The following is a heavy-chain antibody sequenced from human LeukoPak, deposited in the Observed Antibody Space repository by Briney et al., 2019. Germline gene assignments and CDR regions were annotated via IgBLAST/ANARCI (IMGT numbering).Heavy chain of an antibody. D-gene: IGHD2-8*02. CDR3: AKEYYVLLVYALGGSFDY. CDR2: ISGSGVRA. V-gene: IGHV3-23*01. CDR1: GFTFSSYA. J-gene: IGHJ4*02. Sequence: GGSLRLSCAASGFTFSSYAMSWVRQAPGKGLEWVSAISGSGVRAYYADSVKGRFTISRDNPKNTLNLQMHSLRAEDTAVYYCAKEYYVLLVYALGGSFDYWGQGTLVTVSS.